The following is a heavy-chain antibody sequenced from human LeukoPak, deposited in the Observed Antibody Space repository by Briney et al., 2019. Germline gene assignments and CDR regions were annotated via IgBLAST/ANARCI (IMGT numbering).Heavy chain of an antibody. V-gene: IGHV1-18*01. CDR1: GYMFNIYG. CDR2: TSVNNGDT. Sequence: GASVKVSCKASGYMFNIYGISWVRQAPGQGLEWMAWTSVNNGDTKYGQKFQGRVTVTTDTSTSTVYLELRRLRPDDTAVYYCVRDRYLNVMTGFDDWGQGTLVTVSS. CDR3: VRDRYLNVMTGFDD. J-gene: IGHJ4*02. D-gene: IGHD3-9*01.